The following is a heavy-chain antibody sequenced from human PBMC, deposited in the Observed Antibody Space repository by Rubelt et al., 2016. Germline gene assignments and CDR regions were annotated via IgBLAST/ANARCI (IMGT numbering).Heavy chain of an antibody. D-gene: IGHD1-7*01. Sequence: VQMVQSGTEVKKPGASVTVSCKASGYTFSKYGISWVRQAPGQGLEWMGWISVNSGDTKYAQKFQGRVTMTTDTSTSTAYMELTSLRSDDTAVYSCARATNWNYAFDIWGQGTMVTVSS. J-gene: IGHJ3*02. V-gene: IGHV1-18*01. CDR3: ARATNWNYAFDI. CDR1: GYTFSKYG. CDR2: ISVNSGDT.